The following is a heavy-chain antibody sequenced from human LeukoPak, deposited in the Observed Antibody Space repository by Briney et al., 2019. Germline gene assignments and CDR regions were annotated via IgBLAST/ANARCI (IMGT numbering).Heavy chain of an antibody. D-gene: IGHD6-19*01. V-gene: IGHV4-59*08. CDR1: GGSISSYF. CDR3: ARIDRAVAGTIDY. Sequence: PSETLSLTCTVSGGSISSYFWSWIRQPPGKGLEWIGYIYYSGSTNYNPSLKSRVTMSVDTPKNQFSLKLSSVTAADTAVYYCARIDRAVAGTIDYWGQGTLVTVSS. CDR2: IYYSGST. J-gene: IGHJ4*02.